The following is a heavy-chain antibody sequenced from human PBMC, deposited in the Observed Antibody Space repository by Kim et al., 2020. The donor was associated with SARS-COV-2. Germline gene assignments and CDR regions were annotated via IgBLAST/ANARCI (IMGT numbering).Heavy chain of an antibody. CDR3: ARGLATVTTAPGGFDP. CDR2: ISSSSSYI. Sequence: GGSLRLSCAASGFTFSSYSMNWVRQAPGKGLEWVSSISSSSSYIYYADSVKGRFTISRDNANNSLYLQMNSLRAEDTAVYYCARGLATVTTAPGGFDPWGQGTLVTVSS. D-gene: IGHD4-4*01. V-gene: IGHV3-21*01. CDR1: GFTFSSYS. J-gene: IGHJ5*02.